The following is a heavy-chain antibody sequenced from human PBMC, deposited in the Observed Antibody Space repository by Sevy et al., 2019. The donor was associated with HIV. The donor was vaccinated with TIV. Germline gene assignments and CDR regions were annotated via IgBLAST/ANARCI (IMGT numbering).Heavy chain of an antibody. CDR2: INYIDRYI. Sequence: GGSLRLSCAASGFTFSSYEMSWVRQAPGKGLEWVSSINYIDRYIKYADSVRGRFTISRDNPKNSVSLRMNSLRDDDTAMYYCARLQSCGGGCYTFDSWGQGTLVTVSS. CDR3: ARLQSCGGGCYTFDS. V-gene: IGHV3-21*06. J-gene: IGHJ4*02. D-gene: IGHD2-21*01. CDR1: GFTFSSYE.